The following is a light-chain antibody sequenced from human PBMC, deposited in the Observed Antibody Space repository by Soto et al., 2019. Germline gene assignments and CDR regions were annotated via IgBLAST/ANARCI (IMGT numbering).Light chain of an antibody. J-gene: IGLJ1*01. Sequence: QSALTQPASVSGSPGQSITISCTGTSSDVGGYHYVSWYQQHPGKAPKLMIYEVSNRPSGVSNRFSGSKSGNTASLTISGLQAEDEADYYCNSYTSSSTRVFGTGTKVTVL. V-gene: IGLV2-14*01. CDR1: SSDVGGYHY. CDR2: EVS. CDR3: NSYTSSSTRV.